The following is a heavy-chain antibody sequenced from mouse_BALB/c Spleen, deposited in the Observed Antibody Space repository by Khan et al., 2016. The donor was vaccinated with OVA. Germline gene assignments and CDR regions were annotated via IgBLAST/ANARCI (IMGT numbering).Heavy chain of an antibody. CDR1: GYTFTDYY. CDR3: AREWAAWFPY. J-gene: IGHJ3*01. Sequence: VQLQESGAELARPGASVKLSCKASGYTFTDYYINWMRQRTGQGLEWIGEIYPGSDNTYYNEKFKGKATLTADKSSSTAYMQLSSLTSEDSAVYFWAREWAAWFPYWGQGTLVTVSA. V-gene: IGHV1-77*01. CDR2: IYPGSDNT.